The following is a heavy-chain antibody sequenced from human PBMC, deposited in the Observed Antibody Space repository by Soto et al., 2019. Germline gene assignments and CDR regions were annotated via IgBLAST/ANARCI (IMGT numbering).Heavy chain of an antibody. J-gene: IGHJ5*02. V-gene: IGHV1-2*04. CDR1: GYTFTGYY. CDR2: INPNGGGT. Sequence: ASVKVSCKASGYTFTGYYMHWVRQAPGQGLEWMGWINPNGGGTNYAQKFQGWVTMTRDTSISTAYMELSRLRSDDTAVYYCARGDYDILTGYPRVWFDPWGQGTLVTVSS. CDR3: ARGDYDILTGYPRVWFDP. D-gene: IGHD3-9*01.